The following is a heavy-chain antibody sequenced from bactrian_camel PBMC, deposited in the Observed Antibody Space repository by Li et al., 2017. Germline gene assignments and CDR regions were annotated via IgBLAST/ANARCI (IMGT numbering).Heavy chain of an antibody. CDR2: INTGDGTT. Sequence: VQLVESGGDSVRAGGSLRLSCAASGYTYSSNYMGWVRQAPGKGLEWVSVINTGDGTTLYSDSVKGRFTISSDNAKNTVSLQMNSLKPEDTAVYSCAACKQQPDFAFWGYGTQVTVS. CDR1: GYTYSSNY. V-gene: IGHV3S40*01. D-gene: IGHD1*01. J-gene: IGHJ6*01. CDR3: AACKQQPDFAF.